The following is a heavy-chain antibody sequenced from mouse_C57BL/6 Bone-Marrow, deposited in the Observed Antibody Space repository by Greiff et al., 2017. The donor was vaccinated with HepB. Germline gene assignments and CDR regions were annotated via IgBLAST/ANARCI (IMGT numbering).Heavy chain of an antibody. CDR2: IRNKANGYTT. Sequence: EVMLVESGGGLVQPGGSLSLSCAASGFTFTDYYMSWVRQPPGKALEWLGFIRNKANGYTTEYSASVKGRFTISRDNSQSILYLQMNALRAEDSATYYCARYEYYDYLDYFDYWGQGTTLTVSS. D-gene: IGHD2-4*01. V-gene: IGHV7-3*01. CDR1: GFTFTDYY. J-gene: IGHJ2*01. CDR3: ARYEYYDYLDYFDY.